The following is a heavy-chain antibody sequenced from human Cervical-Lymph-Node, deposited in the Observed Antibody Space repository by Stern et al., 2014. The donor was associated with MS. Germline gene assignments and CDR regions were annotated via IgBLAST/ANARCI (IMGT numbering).Heavy chain of an antibody. CDR2: IYHSGTT. V-gene: IGHV4-38-2*02. CDR3: ARVGCSGGSCPFDY. CDR1: AYSISSGYY. Sequence: DQLVESGPGLVKPSETLSLTCTVSAYSISSGYYWDWIRQPPGKALEWIGSIYHSGTTYYNPSLKSRVTISVDTSKNQLSLKMSSVTAADTAVYYCARVGCSGGSCPFDYWGQGTLVTVSS. J-gene: IGHJ4*02. D-gene: IGHD2-15*01.